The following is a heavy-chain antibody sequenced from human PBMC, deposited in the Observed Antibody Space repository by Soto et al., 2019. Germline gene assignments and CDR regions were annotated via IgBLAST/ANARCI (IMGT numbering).Heavy chain of an antibody. CDR3: AKGLRITIFGVAVNWFDP. D-gene: IGHD3-3*01. CDR2: ISGSGGST. Sequence: GGSLRLSCAASGFTFSSYAMSWVRQAPGKGLEWVSAISGSGGSTYYADSVKGRFTISRDNSKNTLYLQMNSLRAEDTAVYYCAKGLRITIFGVAVNWFDPWGQGTLVTVSS. V-gene: IGHV3-23*01. CDR1: GFTFSSYA. J-gene: IGHJ5*02.